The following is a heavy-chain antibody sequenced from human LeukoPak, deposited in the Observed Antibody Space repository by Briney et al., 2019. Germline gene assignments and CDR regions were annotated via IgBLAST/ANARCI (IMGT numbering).Heavy chain of an antibody. D-gene: IGHD3-10*01. Sequence: SETLSLTCTVSGGSISSYYWGWIRLPPGKGLEWIGYISYSGSTTYTPSLKSRVTILVDTSKNQFSLKLSSVTAADTAVYYCVRITQGTIDYWGRGTLVTVSS. CDR3: VRITQGTIDY. J-gene: IGHJ4*02. CDR2: ISYSGST. V-gene: IGHV4-59*01. CDR1: GGSISSYY.